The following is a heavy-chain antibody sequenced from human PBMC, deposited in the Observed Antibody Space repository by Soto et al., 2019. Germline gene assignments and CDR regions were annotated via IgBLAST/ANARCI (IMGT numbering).Heavy chain of an antibody. V-gene: IGHV4-39*01. J-gene: IGHJ4*02. CDR2: IYYSGST. D-gene: IGHD3-10*01. Sequence: ETLSLTCTVSGCSISSSSYYWGWIRQPPGKGLEWIGSIYYSGSTYYNPSLKSRVTISVDTSKNQFSLKLSSVTAADTAVYYCARPGNYGSGSYLYYLDYWGQGTLVTVSS. CDR3: ARPGNYGSGSYLYYLDY. CDR1: GCSISSSSYY.